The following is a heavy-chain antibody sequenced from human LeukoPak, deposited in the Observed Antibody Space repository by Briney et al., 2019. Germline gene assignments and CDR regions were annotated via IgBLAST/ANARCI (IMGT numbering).Heavy chain of an antibody. CDR3: ARARGYGDSYYFDY. Sequence: QPGGSLRLSCAASGFTVSSNYMNWVRQAPGKGLEWVSVIYSGGSTYYADSVKGRFTISRDNSKNTLYLQMNSLRAEDTAVYYCARARGYGDSYYFDYWGQGTLVTVSS. D-gene: IGHD4-17*01. CDR1: GFTVSSNY. J-gene: IGHJ4*02. CDR2: IYSGGST. V-gene: IGHV3-66*02.